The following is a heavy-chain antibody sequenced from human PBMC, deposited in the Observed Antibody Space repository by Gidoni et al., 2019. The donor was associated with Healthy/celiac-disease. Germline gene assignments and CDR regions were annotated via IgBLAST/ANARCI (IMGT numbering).Heavy chain of an antibody. D-gene: IGHD2-15*01. CDR3: ARQPQYCSGGSCYSGYYYYYMDV. V-gene: IGHV4-34*01. CDR1: GESFRGYY. CDR2: INHSGST. J-gene: IGHJ6*03. Sequence: QVQLQQWGAGLWKPSETLSLTCAVYGESFRGYYWRWIRQPPGKGLEWIGEINHSGSTNYNPSLKSRVTISVDTSKNQFSLKLSSVTAADTAVYYCARQPQYCSGGSCYSGYYYYYMDVWGKGTTVTVSS.